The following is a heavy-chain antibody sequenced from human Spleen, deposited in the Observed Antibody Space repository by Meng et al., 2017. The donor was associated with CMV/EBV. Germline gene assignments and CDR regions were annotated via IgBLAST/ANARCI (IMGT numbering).Heavy chain of an antibody. CDR2: ISWNNEST. J-gene: IGHJ4*02. Sequence: GGSLRLSCAVSGFTFDDYAMHWVRLAPGKGLAWVAGISWNNESTAYAESVRGRFTISRDNAKNSLYLQMNSLRAEDTALYYCARETAAGTDMYYFDYWGQGTLVTVSS. CDR3: ARETAAGTDMYYFDY. CDR1: GFTFDDYA. D-gene: IGHD6-13*01. V-gene: IGHV3-9*01.